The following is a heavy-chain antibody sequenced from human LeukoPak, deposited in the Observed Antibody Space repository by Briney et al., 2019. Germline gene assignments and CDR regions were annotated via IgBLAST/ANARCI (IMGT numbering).Heavy chain of an antibody. CDR3: ARGRSNYYGMDV. Sequence: PSETLSLTCSVSDGSINSYYWNWIRRPPGKGLEWIGYIYYNGNTNYSPSLKSRVTMSVDTSKNLFSLKVSSVTAADTAVYYCARGRSNYYGMDVWGQGTMVTVSS. D-gene: IGHD1-26*01. J-gene: IGHJ6*02. V-gene: IGHV4-59*01. CDR2: IYYNGNT. CDR1: DGSINSYY.